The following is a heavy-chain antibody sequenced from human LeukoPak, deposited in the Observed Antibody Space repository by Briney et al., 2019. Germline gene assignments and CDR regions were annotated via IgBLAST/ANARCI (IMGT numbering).Heavy chain of an antibody. V-gene: IGHV4-59*12. J-gene: IGHJ4*02. CDR3: ARGRYSSSWTFDY. CDR2: IYYSGST. D-gene: IGHD6-13*01. CDR1: GGSISSYY. Sequence: SETLSLTCTVSGGSISSYYWSWIRQPPGKGLEWIGYIYYSGSTNYNPSLKSRVTISVDTSKNQFSLKLSSVTAADTAVYYCARGRYSSSWTFDYWGQEALVTVSS.